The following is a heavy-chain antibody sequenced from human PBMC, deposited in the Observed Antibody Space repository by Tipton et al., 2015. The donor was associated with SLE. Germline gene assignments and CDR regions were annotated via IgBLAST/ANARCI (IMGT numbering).Heavy chain of an antibody. CDR2: IYSSGSP. CDR1: GGSVNSGLYY. CDR3: ATYSGRFHT. D-gene: IGHD6-19*01. J-gene: IGHJ5*01. V-gene: IGHV4-61*02. Sequence: TLSLTCTVSGGSVNSGLYYWSWVRQPAGEGLEWIGRIYSSGSPNYNPSLKSRVSISLDTSKNQFSLKLNSVTAADTAVYYCATYSGRFHTWGHGALVTVSS.